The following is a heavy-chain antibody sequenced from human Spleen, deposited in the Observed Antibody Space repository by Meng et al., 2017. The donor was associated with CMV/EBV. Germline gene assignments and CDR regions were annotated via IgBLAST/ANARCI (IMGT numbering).Heavy chain of an antibody. V-gene: IGHV3-33*06. CDR3: AKDLFYYHSSGYWGYYFDY. CDR2: IWYDGSNK. D-gene: IGHD3-22*01. J-gene: IGHJ4*02. CDR1: GFTFSSYG. Sequence: GESLKISCAASGFTFSSYGMHWVRQAPGKGLEWVAVIWYDGSNKYYADSVKGRFTISRDNSKNTLYLQMNSLRAEDTALYYCAKDLFYYHSSGYWGYYFDYWGQGTLVTVSS.